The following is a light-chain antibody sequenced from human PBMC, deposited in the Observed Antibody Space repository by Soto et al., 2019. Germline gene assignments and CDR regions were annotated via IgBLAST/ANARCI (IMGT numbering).Light chain of an antibody. J-gene: IGKJ4*01. CDR3: QQYSQWPLT. CDR1: QSVTSN. V-gene: IGKV3-15*01. CDR2: GAS. Sequence: EIVMTQSPATLSVSPVERATLSCMASQSVTSNLAWYQQKPGQAPRLLMYGASTRATGIPARFGGSGSATEFTLTISSLQSEDFAVYYCQQYSQWPLTFGGGTKVDIK.